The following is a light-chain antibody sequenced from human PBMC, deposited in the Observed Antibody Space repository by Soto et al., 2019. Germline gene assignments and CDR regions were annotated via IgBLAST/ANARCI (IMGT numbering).Light chain of an antibody. J-gene: IGKJ1*01. Sequence: EVVMTQSPATLSASPGERATLSCWASETVATNLAWYQQKPGQAPRLLISGASTRAAGISDRFRGSGSGTECTLTISSLRSEDSGIYYCQQYLKWPPMTFGQGTKVEI. CDR2: GAS. CDR1: ETVATN. CDR3: QQYLKWPPMT. V-gene: IGKV3-15*01.